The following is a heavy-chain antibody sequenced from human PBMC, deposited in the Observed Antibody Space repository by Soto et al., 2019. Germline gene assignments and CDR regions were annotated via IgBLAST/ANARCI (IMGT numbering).Heavy chain of an antibody. CDR2: ISYDGSNK. CDR1: GFTFSSYA. CDR3: ARGWGYCSSTSCSFDAFDI. V-gene: IGHV3-30-3*01. Sequence: VGSLRLSCAASGFTFSSYAMHWVRQAPGKGLEWVAVISYDGSNKYYADSVKGRFTISRDNSKNTLYLQMNSLRAEDTAVYYCARGWGYCSSTSCSFDAFDIWGQGTMVTVSS. D-gene: IGHD2-2*01. J-gene: IGHJ3*02.